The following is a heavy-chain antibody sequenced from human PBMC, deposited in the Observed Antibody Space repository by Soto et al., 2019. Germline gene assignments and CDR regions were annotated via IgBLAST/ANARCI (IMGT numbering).Heavy chain of an antibody. CDR1: GGSFSSNNW. CDR2: IYRTGST. CDR3: ASRDPGTSVDY. Sequence: SETLSLTCAVCGGSFSSNNWWTCVRQPPGQGLEWIGEIYRTGSTNYNPSLKSRVTISLDKSENKFSLRVTSLTAADTAVYYCASRDPGTSVDYWGQGTLVTVYS. J-gene: IGHJ4*02. D-gene: IGHD1-7*01. V-gene: IGHV4-4*02.